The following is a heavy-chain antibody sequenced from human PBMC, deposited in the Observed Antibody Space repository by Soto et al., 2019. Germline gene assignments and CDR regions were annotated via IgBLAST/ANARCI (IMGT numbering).Heavy chain of an antibody. J-gene: IGHJ4*02. Sequence: WESLTISCTVSGNSLTSYWIGWVRHMPGKALEWMGIISLGDPNTRYSPTFQGQVTISADRSISTAYLQWSSLTASDPAMYYCARQECCSSACCYKFDSWGKGPL. D-gene: IGHD2-2*02. CDR1: GNSLTSYW. V-gene: IGHV5-51*01. CDR3: ARQECCSSACCYKFDS. CDR2: ISLGDPNT.